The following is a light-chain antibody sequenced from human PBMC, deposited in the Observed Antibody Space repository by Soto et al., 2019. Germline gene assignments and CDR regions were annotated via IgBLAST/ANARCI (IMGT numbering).Light chain of an antibody. CDR3: QQYNNWPQT. Sequence: EIVMTQSPATLSVSPGERATLSCRANQSVSSNLAWYQQKPGQAPRLLIYGVSTRATGIPARFSGSGSGTEFTLTISSLQSEDFAVYYCQQYNNWPQTFGQGTKVEIK. V-gene: IGKV3-15*01. CDR1: QSVSSN. CDR2: GVS. J-gene: IGKJ1*01.